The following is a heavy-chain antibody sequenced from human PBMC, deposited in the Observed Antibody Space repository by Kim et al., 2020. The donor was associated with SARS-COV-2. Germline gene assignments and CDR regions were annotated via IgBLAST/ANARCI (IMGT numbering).Heavy chain of an antibody. J-gene: IGHJ4*02. Sequence: GESLKISCKGSGYSFTSYWIGWVRQMPGKGLEWMGIIYPGDSDTRYSPSFQGQVTISADKSISTAYLQWSSLKASDTAMYYCARVGGPVFSTDSSGTLDYWGQGTLVTVSS. CDR1: GYSFTSYW. CDR2: IYPGDSDT. V-gene: IGHV5-51*01. D-gene: IGHD3-22*01. CDR3: ARVGGPVFSTDSSGTLDY.